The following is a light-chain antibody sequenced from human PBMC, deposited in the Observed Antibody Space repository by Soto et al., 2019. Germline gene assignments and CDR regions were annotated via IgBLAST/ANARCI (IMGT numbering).Light chain of an antibody. V-gene: IGLV2-23*02. CDR1: SSDVGSYNL. Sequence: QSVLTQPASVSGSPGQSITISCTGTSSDVGSYNLVSWYQQHPGKAPKLMIYEVSKRPSGVSNRFSGSKSGNTASLTISGLQAEYEADDYACSDAGSSAFYVVGTGTKVPVL. CDR2: EVS. J-gene: IGLJ1*01. CDR3: CSDAGSSAFYV.